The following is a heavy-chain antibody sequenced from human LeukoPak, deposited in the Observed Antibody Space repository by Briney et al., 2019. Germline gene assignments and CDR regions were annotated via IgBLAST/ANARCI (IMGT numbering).Heavy chain of an antibody. CDR3: ARRSWSFDH. D-gene: IGHD6-13*01. CDR1: GFTFSSYG. J-gene: IGHJ4*02. Sequence: GGSLRLSCAASGFTFSSYGMYWVRQAPGKGLEWVSYISSSGSTIYYADSVKGRFTISRDNAKKSLYLQMNSLRAEDTAVYYCARRSWSFDHWGQGTLVTVSS. V-gene: IGHV3-48*04. CDR2: ISSSGSTI.